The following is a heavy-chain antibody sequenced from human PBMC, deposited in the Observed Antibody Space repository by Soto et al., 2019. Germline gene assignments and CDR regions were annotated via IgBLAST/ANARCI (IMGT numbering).Heavy chain of an antibody. V-gene: IGHV3-30*18. J-gene: IGHJ4*02. CDR3: AKDKGITAQKYYFDY. D-gene: IGHD6-13*01. CDR1: GFTFSSYG. CDR2: ISYDGSNK. Sequence: GGSLRLSCAASGFTFSSYGMHWVRQAPGKGLEWVALISYDGSNKYSADSVKGRFTISRDNSKNTLYLQMNSLRTEDTAVYYCAKDKGITAQKYYFDYWGQGTLVTVSS.